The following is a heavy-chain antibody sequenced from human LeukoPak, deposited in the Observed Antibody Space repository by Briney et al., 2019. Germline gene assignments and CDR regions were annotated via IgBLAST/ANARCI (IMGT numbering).Heavy chain of an antibody. J-gene: IGHJ4*02. D-gene: IGHD6-13*01. V-gene: IGHV1-2*02. Sequence: GASVKVSCKASGYTFTGYYMHWVRQAPGQGLEWMGWINPNSGGTNYAQKFQGRVTMTRDTSISTAYMELSRLRSDDTAVYYCARSSMAAAGPFDYWGQGTLVTVSS. CDR2: INPNSGGT. CDR3: ARSSMAAAGPFDY. CDR1: GYTFTGYY.